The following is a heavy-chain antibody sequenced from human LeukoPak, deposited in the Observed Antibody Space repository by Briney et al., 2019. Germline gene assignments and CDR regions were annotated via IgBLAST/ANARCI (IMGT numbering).Heavy chain of an antibody. CDR1: GYTFTSYD. V-gene: IGHV1-8*01. D-gene: IGHD3-10*01. J-gene: IGHJ6*02. CDR2: MNPNSGNT. Sequence: ASVKVSCKASGYTFTSYDINWVRQATGQGLEWMGWMNPNSGNTGYAQKFQGRVTMTRNTSISTAYMELSSLRSEDTAVYYCARALVLLWFGEFPYYCGMDVWGQGTTVTVSS. CDR3: ARALVLLWFGEFPYYCGMDV.